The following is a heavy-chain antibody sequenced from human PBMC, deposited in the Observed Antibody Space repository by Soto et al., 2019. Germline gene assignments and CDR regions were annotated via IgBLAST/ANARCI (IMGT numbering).Heavy chain of an antibody. J-gene: IGHJ6*02. D-gene: IGHD1-1*01. Sequence: ASVKVSCKASGYTFSTHAMHWVRQAPGQSLEWMGWINGGTGQTKHSHRFQGRVTIARDTSASTAYMELSSLRSEDTAVYYCARGKGMEENYYYYGLDIWGQGTTVTVSS. CDR1: GYTFSTHA. CDR3: ARGKGMEENYYYYGLDI. V-gene: IGHV1-3*01. CDR2: INGGTGQT.